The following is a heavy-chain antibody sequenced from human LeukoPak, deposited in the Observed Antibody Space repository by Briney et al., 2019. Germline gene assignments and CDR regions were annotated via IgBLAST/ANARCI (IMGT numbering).Heavy chain of an antibody. Sequence: PGGSLRLSCAASGFTFSSYAMSWVRQAPGKGLEWVSAISGSGGSTYHADSVKGRFTISRDNSKNTLYLQMNSLRVEDTAVYYCAKVWDYDLWGANDQWGQGTLVTVSS. D-gene: IGHD3-3*01. V-gene: IGHV3-23*01. CDR2: ISGSGGST. CDR3: AKVWDYDLWGANDQ. J-gene: IGHJ4*02. CDR1: GFTFSSYA.